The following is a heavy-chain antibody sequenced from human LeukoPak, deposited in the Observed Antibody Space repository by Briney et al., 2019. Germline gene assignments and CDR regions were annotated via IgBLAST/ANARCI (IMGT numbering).Heavy chain of an antibody. CDR3: ARTAARRFDY. V-gene: IGHV1-46*01. J-gene: IGHJ4*02. CDR2: INPTGGST. CDR1: GYTFTSYY. Sequence: ASVKVSCKASGYTFTSYYMHWVRQAPGQGLEWMGIINPTGGSTTYAQKFQGRVTMTRDTSTSTVYMELSSLRSDDTAVYYCARTAARRFDYWGRGTLVTVSS. D-gene: IGHD6-6*01.